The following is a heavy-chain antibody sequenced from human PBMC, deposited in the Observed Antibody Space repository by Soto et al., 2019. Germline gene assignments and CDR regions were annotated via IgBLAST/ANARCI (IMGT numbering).Heavy chain of an antibody. CDR1: GGSFSGYY. V-gene: IGHV4-34*01. D-gene: IGHD2-2*01. Sequence: SETLSLTCAVYGGSFSGYYWSWIRQPPGKGLEWFGEINHSGSTNYNPSLKSRVTISVDTSKNQFSLKLSSVTAADTAVYYCARVAEHQLRDAYYYYYYGMDVWGQGTTVTVSS. J-gene: IGHJ6*02. CDR3: ARVAEHQLRDAYYYYYYGMDV. CDR2: INHSGST.